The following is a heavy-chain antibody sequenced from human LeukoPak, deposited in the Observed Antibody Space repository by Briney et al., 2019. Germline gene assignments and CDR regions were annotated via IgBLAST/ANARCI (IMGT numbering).Heavy chain of an antibody. CDR3: ARQRKSIAAAQKDPDFDY. Sequence: PSETLSLTCTVSGGSISSSGYYWGWIRQPPGKGLEWIGNIYYSGSTYYNPSLKSRVTISVDTSKNQFSLKLSSVTAADTAVYYCARQRKSIAAAQKDPDFDYWGQGTLVTVSS. CDR2: IYYSGST. J-gene: IGHJ4*02. D-gene: IGHD6-13*01. V-gene: IGHV4-39*01. CDR1: GGSISSSGYY.